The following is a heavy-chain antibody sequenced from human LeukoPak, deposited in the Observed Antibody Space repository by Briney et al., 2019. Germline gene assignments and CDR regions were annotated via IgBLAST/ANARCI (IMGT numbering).Heavy chain of an antibody. CDR2: IYSGGSP. D-gene: IGHD3-3*01. V-gene: IGHV3-66*02. CDR3: AGVASSGPFYYYMDV. Sequence: GGSLRLSCAASGFTVSNNYMIWVRQAPGKGLECISVIYSGGSPFYADSVKGRFTISRDNSENTLSLQMDSLRPEDTAVYYCAGVASSGPFYYYMDVWGKGSTVTVSS. J-gene: IGHJ6*03. CDR1: GFTVSNNY.